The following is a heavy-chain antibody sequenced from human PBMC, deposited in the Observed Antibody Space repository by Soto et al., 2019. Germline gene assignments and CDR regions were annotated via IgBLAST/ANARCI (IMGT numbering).Heavy chain of an antibody. J-gene: IGHJ4*02. V-gene: IGHV1-46*01. CDR3: ARNVYYDSSGFIDY. Sequence: GAPVKGSCRASGYTFTSYYMHLVRQAPGQALEWMXRXNXXXGXKXXXQXXQXRVTMTRDTSTSTVYMELRSLRSEDTVVYYCARNVYYDSSGFIDYWGQGTLVTVSS. CDR1: GYTFTSYY. CDR2: XNXXXGXK. D-gene: IGHD3-22*01.